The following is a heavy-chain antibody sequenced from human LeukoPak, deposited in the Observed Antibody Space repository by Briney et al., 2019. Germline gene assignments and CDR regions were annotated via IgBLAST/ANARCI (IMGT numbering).Heavy chain of an antibody. CDR1: GFTFSSYA. D-gene: IGHD1-26*01. J-gene: IGHJ4*02. Sequence: GRSLRLSCAASGFTFSSYAMHWVRQAPGKGLEWVAVISYDGSNKYYADSAKGRFTISKDNSKNTLYLQMSGLRPEDTAVYYCARALGSLNDYWGQGTLVTVSS. CDR3: ARALGSLNDY. V-gene: IGHV3-30-3*01. CDR2: ISYDGSNK.